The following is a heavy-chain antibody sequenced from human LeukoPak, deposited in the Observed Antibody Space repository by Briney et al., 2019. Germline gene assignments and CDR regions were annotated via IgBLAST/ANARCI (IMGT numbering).Heavy chain of an antibody. Sequence: GGSLRLSCAASEFTFSSYWMSWVRQAPGKGLEWVANIKEDGSEKYYVESVKGRCTISRDNAKKSLYLQMNGLRAEDTAVYYCASRMRDWNDGLDYWGQGTLVTVSS. CDR3: ASRMRDWNDGLDY. V-gene: IGHV3-7*01. CDR1: EFTFSSYW. J-gene: IGHJ4*02. CDR2: IKEDGSEK. D-gene: IGHD1-1*01.